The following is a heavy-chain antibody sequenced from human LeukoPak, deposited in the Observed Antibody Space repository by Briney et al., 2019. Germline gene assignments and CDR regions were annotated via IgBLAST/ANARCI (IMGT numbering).Heavy chain of an antibody. CDR2: IYYSGST. CDR1: GGSISSSSYY. Sequence: PSETLSLTCTVSGGSISSSSYYWGWIRQPPGKGLEWIGSIYYSGSTYYNPSLKSRVTISVDTSKNQFSLKLSSVTAADTAVYYCARGPMIVVVPAAKFDPWGQGTLVTVSS. J-gene: IGHJ5*02. D-gene: IGHD2-2*01. CDR3: ARGPMIVVVPAAKFDP. V-gene: IGHV4-39*01.